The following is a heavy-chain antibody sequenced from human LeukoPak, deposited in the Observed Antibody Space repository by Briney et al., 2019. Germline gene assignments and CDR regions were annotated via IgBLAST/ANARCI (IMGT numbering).Heavy chain of an antibody. CDR2: ISSSSSYI. CDR1: GFTFSSYS. D-gene: IGHD3-16*01. V-gene: IGHV3-21*01. J-gene: IGHJ3*02. Sequence: GGSLRLSCAASGFTFSSYSMNWVRQAPGKGLEWVSSISSSSSYIYYADSVKGRFTISRDNAKNSLYLQMSSLRAEDTAVYYCARFIMITFGRPDAFDIWGQGTMVTVSS. CDR3: ARFIMITFGRPDAFDI.